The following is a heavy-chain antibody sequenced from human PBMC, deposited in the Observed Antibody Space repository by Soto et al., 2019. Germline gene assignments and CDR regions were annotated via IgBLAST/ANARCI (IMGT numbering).Heavy chain of an antibody. V-gene: IGHV3-23*01. CDR1: GFTFSSYA. CDR2: ISGSGGST. Sequence: GGSLRLSXAASGFTFSSYAMSWVRQAPGKGLEWVSAISGSGGSTYYADSVKGRFTISRDNSKNTLYLQMNSLRAEDTAVYHCAKGKMGDSNWFDPWGQGTLVAVCS. D-gene: IGHD2-21*02. CDR3: AKGKMGDSNWFDP. J-gene: IGHJ5*02.